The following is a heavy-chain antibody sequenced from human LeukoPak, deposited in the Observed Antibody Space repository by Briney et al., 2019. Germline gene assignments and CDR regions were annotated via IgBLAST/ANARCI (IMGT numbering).Heavy chain of an antibody. CDR3: ANSPTGGPNSNYMDV. V-gene: IGHV3-30*04. J-gene: IGHJ6*03. D-gene: IGHD4-23*01. CDR2: ISYDGSNE. Sequence: GGSLRLSCAASGFTFSSYVMHWVRQAPGKGLEWVAIISYDGSNEYYADSVKGRFTISRDNSKNTLYLQMNSLRAEDTAVYYCANSPTGGPNSNYMDVWGKGTTVTVSS. CDR1: GFTFSSYV.